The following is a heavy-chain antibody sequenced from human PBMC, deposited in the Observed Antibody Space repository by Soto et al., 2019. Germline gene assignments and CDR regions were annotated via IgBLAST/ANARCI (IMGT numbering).Heavy chain of an antibody. CDR2: IYYSGPS. D-gene: IGHD4-4*01. V-gene: IGHV4-59*01. CDR3: ARGYSHYAH. Sequence: SETLSLTCTVSVDSIRSYYWIWIRQPPGKGLEWIGYIYYSGPSRYNPSLESRVTISIDSSKNQVSLTLTSVTAADTAVYYCARGYSHYAHWGRGTLVTVS. J-gene: IGHJ4*02. CDR1: VDSIRSYY.